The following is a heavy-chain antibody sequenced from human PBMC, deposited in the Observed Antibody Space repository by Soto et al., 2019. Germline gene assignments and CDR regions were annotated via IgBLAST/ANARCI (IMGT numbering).Heavy chain of an antibody. D-gene: IGHD6-19*01. CDR3: AKQFSGWSYYVDY. CDR2: ISYDGSTR. CDR1: GFTFSTNA. V-gene: IGHV3-30-3*02. Sequence: QVQLVESGGGVVQPGRSLRLSCAASGFTFSTNAMHWVRQAPGKGLEWVAVISYDGSTRYYADSIKGRFTISRDNSKNTLYLQVNNLRAEDTAVYYCAKQFSGWSYYVDYWGQGTRVTVSS. J-gene: IGHJ4*02.